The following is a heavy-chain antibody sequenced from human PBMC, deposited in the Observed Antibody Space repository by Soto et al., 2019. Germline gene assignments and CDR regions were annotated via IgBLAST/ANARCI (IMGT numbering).Heavy chain of an antibody. CDR2: TYFRSKWYN. V-gene: IGHV6-1*01. Sequence: PSQTLALTCAISRDSVSSNTASWNWIRQSPSRGLEWLGRTYFRSKWYNDYAVSVKSRIIINPDTSNNQFSLQLSSVTPEDTAVYLCAKGDNLGPITGYAFDPLGQGIMVNVSS. D-gene: IGHD5-12*01. CDR3: AKGDNLGPITGYAFDP. J-gene: IGHJ4*01. CDR1: RDSVSSNTAS.